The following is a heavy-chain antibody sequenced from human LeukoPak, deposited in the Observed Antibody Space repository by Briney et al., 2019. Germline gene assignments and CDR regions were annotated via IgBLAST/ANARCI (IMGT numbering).Heavy chain of an antibody. CDR3: ARSRYFEYGFLPYYYGMDV. CDR2: ISSNGGST. V-gene: IGHV3-64*01. J-gene: IGHJ6*02. D-gene: IGHD1-26*01. Sequence: GGSLRLSCAASGFTFSSYAMHWVRQAPGKGLEYVSAISSNGGSTYYANSVKGRFTISRDNSKNTLYLQMGSLRAEDMAVYYCARSRYFEYGFLPYYYGMDVWGQGTTVTVSS. CDR1: GFTFSSYA.